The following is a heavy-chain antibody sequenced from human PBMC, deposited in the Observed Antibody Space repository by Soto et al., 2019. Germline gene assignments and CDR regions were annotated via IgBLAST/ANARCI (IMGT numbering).Heavy chain of an antibody. CDR3: ARSQTQWLSSEYFLY. CDR1: GYTFTSYG. D-gene: IGHD6-19*01. J-gene: IGHJ1*01. Sequence: ASVKVSCKASGYTFTSYGISRVRQAPGERLEGMGWISAYNGNTNYAQKLQGRVTMTTDTSTSTAYMELRSLRSDDTAVYYCARSQTQWLSSEYFLYWDQGTLVTVSS. V-gene: IGHV1-18*01. CDR2: ISAYNGNT.